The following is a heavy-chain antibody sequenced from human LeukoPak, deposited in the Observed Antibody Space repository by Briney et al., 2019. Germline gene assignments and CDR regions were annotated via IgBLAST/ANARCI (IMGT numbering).Heavy chain of an antibody. J-gene: IGHJ4*02. V-gene: IGHV1-18*01. D-gene: IGHD3-22*01. CDR1: GYTFTSYG. CDR2: ISAYNGNT. CDR3: ARGYYYDSSGYYLGGDY. Sequence: ASVKVSCKASGYTFTSYGISWVRQAPGQGLEWMGWISAYNGNTNYAQKLQGRVTMTTDTSTSTAYMELRSLRSDDTAVYYCARGYYYDSSGYYLGGDYWGQGTLVTVSS.